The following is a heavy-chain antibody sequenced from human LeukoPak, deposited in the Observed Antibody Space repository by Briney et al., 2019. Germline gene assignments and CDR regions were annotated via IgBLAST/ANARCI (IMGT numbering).Heavy chain of an antibody. Sequence: SETLSLTCAVYGGSFSGYYWSWIRQPPGKGLEWIGEINHSGSTNYNPSLKSRVTISVDTSKNQFSLKLSSVTAADTAVYCCARSPTDSMVRGVISPHAFDIWGQGTMVTVSS. D-gene: IGHD3-10*01. V-gene: IGHV4-34*01. CDR1: GGSFSGYY. CDR2: INHSGST. J-gene: IGHJ3*02. CDR3: ARSPTDSMVRGVISPHAFDI.